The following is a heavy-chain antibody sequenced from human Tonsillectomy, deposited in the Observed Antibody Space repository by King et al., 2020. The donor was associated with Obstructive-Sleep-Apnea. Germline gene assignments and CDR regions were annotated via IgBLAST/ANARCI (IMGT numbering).Heavy chain of an antibody. Sequence: QLQESGPGLVKPSETLSLTCTVSGGSISSYYWSWIQQPPGKGLEWIGYIYYSGSTNYNPSLKSRVTISVDTSKNQFSLKLSSVTAADTAVYYCARDLYSSYGMDVWGQGTTVTVSS. CDR1: GGSISSYY. D-gene: IGHD5-18*01. CDR2: IYYSGST. V-gene: IGHV4-59*01. CDR3: ARDLYSSYGMDV. J-gene: IGHJ6*02.